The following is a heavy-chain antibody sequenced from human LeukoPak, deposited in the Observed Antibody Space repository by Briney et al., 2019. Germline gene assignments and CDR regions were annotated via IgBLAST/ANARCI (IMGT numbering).Heavy chain of an antibody. CDR2: ISHDGSTE. V-gene: IGHV3-30*18. J-gene: IGHJ3*01. D-gene: IGHD2-8*01. CDR3: AKVAMNMLFYDAFDL. CDR1: GFTFSRYG. Sequence: GGSLRLSCGASGFTFSRYGMNWVRQAPGKGLEWVAVISHDGSTEHYADSVKGRFTLSRDNSKTTLYLQMNSLRTEDTAVYYCAKVAMNMLFYDAFDLWGQGTMVTVSS.